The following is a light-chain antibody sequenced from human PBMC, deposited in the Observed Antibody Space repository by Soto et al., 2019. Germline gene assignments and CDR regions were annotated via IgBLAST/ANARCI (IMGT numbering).Light chain of an antibody. Sequence: EIVMTQSPATLSVSPGERATLSCRASQSVSSNLAWYQQKPGQAPRLLIYGASTRATGIPARFSGSGSGTEFTLTISILQSEDFAVYYCRQYNNWPHTFGQGTKLEIK. V-gene: IGKV3-15*01. CDR1: QSVSSN. J-gene: IGKJ2*01. CDR2: GAS. CDR3: RQYNNWPHT.